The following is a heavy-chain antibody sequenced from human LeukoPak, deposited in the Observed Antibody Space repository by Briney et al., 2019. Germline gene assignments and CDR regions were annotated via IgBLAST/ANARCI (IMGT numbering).Heavy chain of an antibody. CDR1: GFTFSSYA. CDR3: ANTYSSGWYYYYYGMDV. V-gene: IGHV3-23*01. Sequence: GASLRLSCAASGFTFSSYAMSWVRQAPGKGLEWVSAISGSGGSTYYADSVKGRFTVSRDNSKNTLYLQMNSLRAEDTAVYYCANTYSSGWYYYYYGMDVWGQGTTVTVSS. D-gene: IGHD6-19*01. CDR2: ISGSGGST. J-gene: IGHJ6*02.